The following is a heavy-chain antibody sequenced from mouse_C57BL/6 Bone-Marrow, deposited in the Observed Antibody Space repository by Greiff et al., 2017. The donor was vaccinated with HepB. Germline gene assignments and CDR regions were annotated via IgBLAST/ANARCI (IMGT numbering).Heavy chain of an antibody. Sequence: LQESGAELVRPGASVKLSCTASGFNIKDDYMHWVKQRSEQGLEWIGWIDPENGDTEYASKFKGKATITADTSSNTAYLQLSSLTSEDTAVYYCTTCYGSSPWFAYWGQGTLVTVSA. CDR1: GFNIKDDY. CDR3: TTCYGSSPWFAY. J-gene: IGHJ3*01. D-gene: IGHD1-1*01. CDR2: IDPENGDT. V-gene: IGHV14-4*01.